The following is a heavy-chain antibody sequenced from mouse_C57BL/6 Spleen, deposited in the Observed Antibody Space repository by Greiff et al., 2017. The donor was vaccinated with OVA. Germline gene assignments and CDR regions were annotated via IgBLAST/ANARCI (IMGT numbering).Heavy chain of an antibody. D-gene: IGHD1-1*01. V-gene: IGHV1-53*01. CDR2: INPSNGGT. Sequence: QVQLQQPGTELVKPGASVKLSCKASGYTFTSYWMHWVKQRPGQGLEWIGNINPSNGGTNYNEKFKSKATLTVEKSSSTAYMQLSSLTSEDSAVYYCARSGKIRTVVLDYWGQGTTLTVSS. J-gene: IGHJ2*01. CDR1: GYTFTSYW. CDR3: ARSGKIRTVVLDY.